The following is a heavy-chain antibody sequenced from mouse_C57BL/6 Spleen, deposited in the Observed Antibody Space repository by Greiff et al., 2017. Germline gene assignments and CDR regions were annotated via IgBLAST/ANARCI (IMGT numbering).Heavy chain of an antibody. Sequence: EVQLQQSGPELVKPGASVKISCKASGYTFTDYYMNWVKQSHGKSLEWIGDINPNNGGTSYNQKFKGKATLTVDKSSSTAYMELRSLTSEDSAVYDCARWGLTLYARDYWGQGTSVTVSS. CDR2: INPNNGGT. CDR3: ARWGLTLYARDY. CDR1: GYTFTDYY. D-gene: IGHD1-3*01. V-gene: IGHV1-26*01. J-gene: IGHJ4*01.